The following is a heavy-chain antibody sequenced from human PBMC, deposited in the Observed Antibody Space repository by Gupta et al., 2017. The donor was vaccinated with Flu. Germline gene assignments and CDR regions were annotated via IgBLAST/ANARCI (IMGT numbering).Heavy chain of an antibody. CDR2: IWYDGSNK. CDR1: GFPFSIYG. J-gene: IGHJ4*02. D-gene: IGHD6-19*01. V-gene: IGHV3-33*01. CDR3: ASEQWLVPYY. Sequence: QVQLVESGGGVVQPGRSLRLSCAASGFPFSIYGMPWVRQAPGKGVEWVAVIWYDGSNKYYADSVKGRFTISRDNSKNTLYLQMNSLRAEDTAVYYCASEQWLVPYYWGQGTLVTVSS.